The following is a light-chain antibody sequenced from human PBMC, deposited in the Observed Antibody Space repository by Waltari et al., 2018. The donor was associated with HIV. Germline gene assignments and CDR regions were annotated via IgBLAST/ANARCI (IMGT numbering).Light chain of an antibody. V-gene: IGKV1-33*01. Sequence: DIQMTQYPSSGSASVGDRVTITCQANQDISYYVNWYVPKPGKSPRLLVYRASNLEVGVSSTFRASGSGTLFALTIENVQAEDNGTYYCQQFQSLPFTFGRGTK. CDR3: QQFQSLPFT. CDR1: QDISYY. CDR2: RAS. J-gene: IGKJ4*01.